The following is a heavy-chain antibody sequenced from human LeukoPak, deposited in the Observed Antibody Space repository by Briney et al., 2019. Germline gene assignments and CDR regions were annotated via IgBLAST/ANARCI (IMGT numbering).Heavy chain of an antibody. Sequence: GGSLRLSCAASGFTFSTYSMNWFRQAPGKGLEWVSYISGSSESIYYADSVKGRFTISRDNAKNSLYLQMNSLRDEDTAVYYCARTPPTAGLTTIGVGSDYWGQGTLVTVSS. CDR2: ISGSSESI. D-gene: IGHD4-11*01. CDR1: GFTFSTYS. CDR3: ARTPPTAGLTTIGVGSDY. J-gene: IGHJ4*02. V-gene: IGHV3-48*02.